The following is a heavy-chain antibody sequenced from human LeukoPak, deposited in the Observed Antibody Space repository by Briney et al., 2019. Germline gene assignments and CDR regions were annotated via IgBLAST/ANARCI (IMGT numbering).Heavy chain of an antibody. CDR1: GFTFSSYG. CDR3: ARVPNRGYYFDY. J-gene: IGHJ4*02. Sequence: PGGSLRLSCAASGFTFSSYGMHWVRQAPGKGLEWVAVISYDGSNKYYADSVKGRFTISRDNAKNTLYLQMNSLRAEDTAVYYCARVPNRGYYFDYWGQGTLVTVSS. D-gene: IGHD1-14*01. CDR2: ISYDGSNK. V-gene: IGHV3-30*03.